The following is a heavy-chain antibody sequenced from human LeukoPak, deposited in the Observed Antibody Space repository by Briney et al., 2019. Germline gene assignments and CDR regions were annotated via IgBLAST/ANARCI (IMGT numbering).Heavy chain of an antibody. Sequence: PGGSLRLSCAASGFTFSSYGMHWVRQAPGKGLEWVAFIRYDGGNKYYADSVKGRFTISRDNSKNTLYLQMNSLRAEDMAVYYCAKVYSGYDLDAFDIWGQGTMVTVSS. J-gene: IGHJ3*02. D-gene: IGHD5-12*01. V-gene: IGHV3-30*02. CDR3: AKVYSGYDLDAFDI. CDR2: IRYDGGNK. CDR1: GFTFSSYG.